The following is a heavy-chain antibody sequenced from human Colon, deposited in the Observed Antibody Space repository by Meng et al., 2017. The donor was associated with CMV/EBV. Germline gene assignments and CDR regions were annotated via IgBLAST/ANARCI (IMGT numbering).Heavy chain of an antibody. D-gene: IGHD2-2*01. J-gene: IGHJ4*02. CDR3: ARHYDASWFGY. V-gene: IGHV5-51*01. Sequence: GESLKISCKTSGYTFATHRIGWVRQLPGKDLEWMGMIHCGDSRTIYSPLFQGQVTISADKSLNTAYLQWNSLQASDTAMYYCARHYDASWFGYWGQGTLVTVSS. CDR1: GYTFATHR. CDR2: IHCGDSRT.